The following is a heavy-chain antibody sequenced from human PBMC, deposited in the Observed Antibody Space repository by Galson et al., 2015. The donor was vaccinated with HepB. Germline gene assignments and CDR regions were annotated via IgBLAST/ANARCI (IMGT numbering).Heavy chain of an antibody. D-gene: IGHD6-13*01. J-gene: IGHJ4*02. CDR3: ARRRGIAAAGTVFLDY. CDR1: GFTFSSYW. V-gene: IGHV3-7*03. CDR2: IKQDGSEK. Sequence: SLRLSCAASGFTFSSYWMSWVRQAPGKGLEWVANIKQDGSEKYYVDSVKGRFTISRDNAKNSLYLQMNSLRAEDTAVYYCARRRGIAAAGTVFLDYWGQGTLVTVSS.